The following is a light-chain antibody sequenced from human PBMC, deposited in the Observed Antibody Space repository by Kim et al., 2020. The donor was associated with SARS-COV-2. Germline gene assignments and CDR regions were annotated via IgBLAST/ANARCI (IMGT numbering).Light chain of an antibody. V-gene: IGLV3-21*04. Sequence: SYELTQPPSVSVAPGRTATITCGGSDIGRKSVHWYQQKPGQAPALIIYYDNDRPSGIPERFSGSNSGNTATLTISRVEAGDEADYHCQVWDRDSDHYVFGTGTKVTVL. CDR1: DIGRKS. J-gene: IGLJ1*01. CDR2: YDN. CDR3: QVWDRDSDHYV.